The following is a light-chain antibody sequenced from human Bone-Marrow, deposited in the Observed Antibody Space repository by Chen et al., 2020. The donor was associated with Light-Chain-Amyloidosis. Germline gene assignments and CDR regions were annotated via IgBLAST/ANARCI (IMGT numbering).Light chain of an antibody. J-gene: IGLJ3*02. CDR1: NIGSTS. Sequence: SYVLTQPSSVSVAPGQTATIACGGNNIGSTSVHWYQQTPGQAHLLVVYDDSDRPSGIPERLSGSNSGNTATLTISRVEAGDGADYYCQVWDRSSDRPVFGGGTKLTVL. CDR2: DDS. CDR3: QVWDRSSDRPV. V-gene: IGLV3-21*02.